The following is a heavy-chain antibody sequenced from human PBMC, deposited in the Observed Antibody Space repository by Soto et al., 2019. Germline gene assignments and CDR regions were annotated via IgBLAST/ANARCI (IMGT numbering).Heavy chain of an antibody. V-gene: IGHV3-7*01. CDR2: VRQDGSQK. J-gene: IGHJ6*02. CDR3: ARDSGGYPPYYYYGMDV. Sequence: GSLRLSCEASGFTFSSYWMSWVRQAPGKGLEWVANVRQDGSQKYLVDSVKGRFTISRDNSKNTLYLQMNSLRAEDTAVYYCARDSGGYPPYYYYGMDVWGQGTAVTVSS. D-gene: IGHD3-22*01. CDR1: GFTFSSYW.